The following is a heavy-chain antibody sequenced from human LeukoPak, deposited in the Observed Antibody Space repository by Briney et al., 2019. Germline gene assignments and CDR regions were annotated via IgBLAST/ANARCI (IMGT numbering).Heavy chain of an antibody. CDR2: IRGSGGNT. CDR1: GFTFSSYA. D-gene: IGHD3-10*01. J-gene: IGHJ3*02. CDR3: AKDMVRGSSDAFDI. Sequence: PGGSLRLSCAASGFTFSSYAMSWVRQAPGKGLEWVSTIRGSGGNTYYADSVKGRFTISRDNSKNTLSLQMNSLRAEDTAVYYCAKDMVRGSSDAFDIWGQGTMVTVSS. V-gene: IGHV3-23*01.